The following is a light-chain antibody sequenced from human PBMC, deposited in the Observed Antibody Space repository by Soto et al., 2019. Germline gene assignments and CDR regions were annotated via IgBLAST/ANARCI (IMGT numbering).Light chain of an antibody. CDR3: QQYNTYST. V-gene: IGKV1-5*01. CDR2: DAS. Sequence: DIQMTQSPSSLSASVGDRVTITCRASQSISSYLNWYQQKPGKAPNPLIYDASSLKRGVPARFSGSGSGTEFTLTISSLQPDDFATYYCQQYNTYSTFGQGTRLEIK. J-gene: IGKJ5*01. CDR1: QSISSY.